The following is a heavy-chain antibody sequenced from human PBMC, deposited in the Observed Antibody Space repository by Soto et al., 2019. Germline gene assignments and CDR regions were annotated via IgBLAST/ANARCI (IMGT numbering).Heavy chain of an antibody. D-gene: IGHD1-26*01. V-gene: IGHV3-15*07. CDR2: IKSKGGGETK. CDR1: GLKFSDAG. CDR3: AWDNRGRFRTDH. Sequence: EVQLVESGGGLVKPGDSLRLSCAVSGLKFSDAGMNWVRQAPGKGLEWVGRIKSKGGGETKDYAAPVKGRFAISRDDSRDTLYLQMNSLKTEDTAVYYCAWDNRGRFRTDHWGRGTLVTVSS. J-gene: IGHJ4*02.